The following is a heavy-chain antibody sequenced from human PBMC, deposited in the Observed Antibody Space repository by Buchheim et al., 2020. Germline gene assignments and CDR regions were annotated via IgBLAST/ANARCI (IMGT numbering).Heavy chain of an antibody. V-gene: IGHV7-4-1*02. CDR3: ARDPSGTGAPLF. D-gene: IGHD1-1*01. Sequence: QVQLVQSGSELKKPGASVKVSCKTSGYAFTSYAMNWVRQAPGQGLEWMGWINTGSGDPTYARGFTGRFVFSLDTSVTTAYLQINNRKAEDTAVYYCARDPSGTGAPLFWGQGTL. J-gene: IGHJ4*02. CDR1: GYAFTSYA. CDR2: INTGSGDP.